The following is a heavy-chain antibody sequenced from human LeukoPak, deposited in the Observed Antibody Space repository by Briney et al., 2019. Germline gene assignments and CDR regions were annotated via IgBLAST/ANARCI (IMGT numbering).Heavy chain of an antibody. Sequence: GASVKVSCKASGYTFTTYAMTWVRQAPGQGLEWLGRINTNTGSPTYAQGFTRRFVLSLDTSVRTAYLQISSLRAEDTAVYYCVRGGRQWQDYWGQGTLVTVSS. CDR1: GYTFTTYA. V-gene: IGHV7-4-1*02. J-gene: IGHJ4*02. CDR2: INTNTGSP. D-gene: IGHD6-19*01. CDR3: VRGGRQWQDY.